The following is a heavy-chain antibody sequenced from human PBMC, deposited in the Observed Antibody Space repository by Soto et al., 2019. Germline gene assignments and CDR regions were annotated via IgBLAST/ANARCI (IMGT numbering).Heavy chain of an antibody. CDR2: IGSGGSSV. CDR3: ARDSGGDFFDY. J-gene: IGHJ4*02. Sequence: EVQLVESGGGLVQPGGSLRLSCAASGFTFSNFILNWVRQAPGKGLEWVAYIGSGGSSVYYADSVKGRFTISRDNAKNSLFLQMNSLRAEDTAVYYCARDSGGDFFDYWGQGTLVSVSS. CDR1: GFTFSNFI. V-gene: IGHV3-48*01.